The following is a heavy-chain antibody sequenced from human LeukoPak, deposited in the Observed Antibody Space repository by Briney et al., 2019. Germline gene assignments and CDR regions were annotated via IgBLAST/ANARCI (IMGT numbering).Heavy chain of an antibody. V-gene: IGHV4-38-2*02. J-gene: IGHJ4*02. CDR3: ARVARCTSCFDVDY. CDR1: GSSISNYY. Sequence: SETLSLTCTVSGSSISNYYWGWIRQAPGKGLEWIGSFFLKGSTYYNPSLKSRVTISVDTSKNQFSLTLSSVTAADTAVYYCARVARCTSCFDVDYWGQGTLVTVSS. D-gene: IGHD2-2*01. CDR2: FFLKGST.